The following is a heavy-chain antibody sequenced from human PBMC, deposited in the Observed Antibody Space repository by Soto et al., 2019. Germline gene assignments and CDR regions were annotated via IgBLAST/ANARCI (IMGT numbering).Heavy chain of an antibody. CDR3: RKVASRSRDAFDI. V-gene: IGHV3-23*01. CDR1: GFRFSDYS. Sequence: PGGSLRLSCAASGFRFSDYSMNWVRQAPGKGLEWVSYISSSGGSIYYADSVKGRFTISRDNSKNTLYLQMNSLRAEDTAVYYCRKVASRSRDAFDIWGQGTMVTVSS. J-gene: IGHJ3*02. CDR2: ISSSGGSI.